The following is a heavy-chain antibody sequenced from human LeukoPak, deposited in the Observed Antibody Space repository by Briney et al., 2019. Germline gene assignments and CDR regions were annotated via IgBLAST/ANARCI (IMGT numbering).Heavy chain of an antibody. CDR3: ARFKYYYDSSGYQLFDY. CDR1: GGSFSGYY. Sequence: PSGTLSLTCAVYGGSFSGYYWSWIRQPPGKGLEWIGEINHSGSTNYNPSLKSRVTISVDTSKNQFSLKLSSVTAADTAVYYCARFKYYYDSSGYQLFDYWGQGTLVTVSS. D-gene: IGHD3-22*01. J-gene: IGHJ4*02. CDR2: INHSGST. V-gene: IGHV4-34*01.